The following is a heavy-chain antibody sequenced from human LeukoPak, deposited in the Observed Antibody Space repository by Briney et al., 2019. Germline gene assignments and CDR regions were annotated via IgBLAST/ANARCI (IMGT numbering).Heavy chain of an antibody. Sequence: GGSLRLSCAASGFTFSSYAVNWVRQAPGKGLEWVSAISGSGGTTYYADSVKGRFTISRDNSKNTLYLQMNSLRAEDTAVYYCAKDCSGWQIFDYWGQGTLVTVSS. J-gene: IGHJ4*02. CDR1: GFTFSSYA. V-gene: IGHV3-23*01. D-gene: IGHD6-19*01. CDR3: AKDCSGWQIFDY. CDR2: ISGSGGTT.